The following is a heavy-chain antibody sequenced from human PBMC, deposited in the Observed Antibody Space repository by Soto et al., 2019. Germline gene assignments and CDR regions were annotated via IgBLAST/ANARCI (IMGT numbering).Heavy chain of an antibody. CDR2: ISPYNGHT. D-gene: IGHD3-22*01. V-gene: IGHV1-18*04. J-gene: IGHJ6*02. CDR3: ARGGSGYHTGRGFAGTMDV. CDR1: GYIFTGYG. Sequence: QAQVVQSGDEVKKPGASVKVSCKASGYIFTGYGISWVRQAPGQGLEWMGWISPYNGHTEFAQRLQGRLTLTTDTSTSTAFMELGNLRSDDTAVYYCARGGSGYHTGRGFAGTMDVWGQGTTVTVSS.